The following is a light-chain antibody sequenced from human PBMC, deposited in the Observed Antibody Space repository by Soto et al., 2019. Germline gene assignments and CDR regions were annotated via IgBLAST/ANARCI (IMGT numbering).Light chain of an antibody. Sequence: EIVMTQSPATLSVSPGERATLSCRASQSVSSNLAWYQQKPGQAPRLLIYGASIRATGIPARFSGSGSGTDFTLTISSLQSEDFAVYYCQQYNNWPGFGQGTKVEIK. V-gene: IGKV3D-15*01. J-gene: IGKJ1*01. CDR1: QSVSSN. CDR3: QQYNNWPG. CDR2: GAS.